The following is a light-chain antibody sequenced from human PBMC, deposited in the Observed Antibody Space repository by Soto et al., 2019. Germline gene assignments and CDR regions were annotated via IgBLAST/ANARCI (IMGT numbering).Light chain of an antibody. V-gene: IGLV6-57*03. J-gene: IGLJ2*01. CDR1: SGSIASNY. CDR3: QSYDSSNHVV. CDR2: EDN. Sequence: NFMLTQPHSVSEYPGKTVTISCTRSSGSIASNYVQWYQQRPGSAPTTVIYEDNQRPSGVPDRFSGSIDSSSNSASLTISGLKTEHEADYYCQSYDSSNHVVFGGGTKLTVL.